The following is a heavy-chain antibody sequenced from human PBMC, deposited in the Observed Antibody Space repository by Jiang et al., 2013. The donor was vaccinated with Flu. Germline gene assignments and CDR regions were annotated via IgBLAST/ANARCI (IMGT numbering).Heavy chain of an antibody. V-gene: IGHV1-69*01. CDR3: ARDLTPKIAVAGTAEAFDI. J-gene: IGHJ3*02. D-gene: IGHD6-19*01. CDR1: GGTFSSYA. Sequence: SGAEVKKPGSSVKVSCKASGGTFSSYAISWVRQAPGQGLEWMGGIIPIFGTANYAQKFQGRVTITADESTSTAYMELSSLRSEDTAVYYCARDLTPKIAVAGTAEAFDIWGQGTMVTVSS. CDR2: IIPIFGTA.